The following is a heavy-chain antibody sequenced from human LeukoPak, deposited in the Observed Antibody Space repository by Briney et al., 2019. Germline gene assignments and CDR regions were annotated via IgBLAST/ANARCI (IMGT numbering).Heavy chain of an antibody. CDR3: ARGYYFDY. CDR1: GGSISGRRYY. V-gene: IGHV4-39*07. CDR2: IHYDGAT. Sequence: SETLSLTCSVSGGSISGRRYYWGWIRQPPGRGLEWIGSIHYDGATNYNPSLKSRVTISVDTSKNQFSLKLSSVTAADTAVYYCARGYYFDYWGQGTLVTVSS. J-gene: IGHJ4*02.